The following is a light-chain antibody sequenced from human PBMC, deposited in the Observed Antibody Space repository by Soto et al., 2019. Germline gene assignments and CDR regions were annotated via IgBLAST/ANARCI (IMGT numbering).Light chain of an antibody. CDR2: EVS. V-gene: IGLV2-14*01. CDR3: SSYTSSSTLYV. J-gene: IGLJ1*01. Sequence: QSALTQPPSASGTPGQSITISCTGTSSDVGGYNYVSWYQQHPGKAPKLMIYEVSNRPSGVSNRFSGSKSGNMASLTISGLQAEDEADYYCSSYTSSSTLYVFGTGTKVTVL. CDR1: SSDVGGYNY.